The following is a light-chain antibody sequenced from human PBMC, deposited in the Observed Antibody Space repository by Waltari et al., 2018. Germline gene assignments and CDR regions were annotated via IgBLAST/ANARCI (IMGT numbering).Light chain of an antibody. CDR1: ALPNQY. CDR2: KDS. V-gene: IGLV3-25*03. CDR3: QSANSNGTFVV. Sequence: SYELTQPPSVSVSPGQTARTTCPGDALPNQYAYGYQQKPGQAPVLVIFKDSERPSGIPERFSGSSSGTTVTLTISGVQAEDEADYYCQSANSNGTFVVFGGGTKLSVL. J-gene: IGLJ2*01.